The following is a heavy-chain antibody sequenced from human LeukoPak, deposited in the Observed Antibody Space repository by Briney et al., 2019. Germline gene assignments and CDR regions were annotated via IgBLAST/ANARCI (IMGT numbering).Heavy chain of an antibody. CDR3: ARAAGGDDFDY. V-gene: IGHV3-21*01. D-gene: IGHD3-16*01. Sequence: GGSLRLSCAASGFTFFSYTMNWVRQAPGKGLEWVSSISSSSSYIYYADSVKGRFTISRDNAKNSLYLQMNSLRAEDTAVYYCARAAGGDDFDYWGQGTLVTVSS. J-gene: IGHJ4*02. CDR1: GFTFFSYT. CDR2: ISSSSSYI.